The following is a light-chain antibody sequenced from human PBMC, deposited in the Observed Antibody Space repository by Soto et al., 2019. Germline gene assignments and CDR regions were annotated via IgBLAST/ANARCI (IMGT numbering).Light chain of an antibody. CDR2: VNT. Sequence: QSALTQPPSVSGAPGQRVTISCTGSSSNIGAIYGVHWYQQLPGTAPKLLIYVNTNRPSGVPDRFSASKSGTSASLAITGLQAEDDADYYCPSYDYSLSVFVFGTGTNVTVL. V-gene: IGLV1-40*01. CDR3: PSYDYSLSVFV. J-gene: IGLJ1*01. CDR1: SSNIGAIYG.